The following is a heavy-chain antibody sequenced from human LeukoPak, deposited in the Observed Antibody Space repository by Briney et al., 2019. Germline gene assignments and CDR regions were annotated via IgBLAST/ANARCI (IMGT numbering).Heavy chain of an antibody. J-gene: IGHJ4*02. V-gene: IGHV1-18*01. CDR3: AREERGYSGDY. CDR1: GSTFNTYG. CDR2: ISAYNGNT. Sequence: GASVKVSCKTSGSTFNTYGITWVRQAPGQGLEWMGWISAYNGNTNYAQKLQDRVTMTTDTATSTAYMELRSLRSDDTAVYYCAREERGYSGDYWGQGTLVTVSS. D-gene: IGHD5-18*01.